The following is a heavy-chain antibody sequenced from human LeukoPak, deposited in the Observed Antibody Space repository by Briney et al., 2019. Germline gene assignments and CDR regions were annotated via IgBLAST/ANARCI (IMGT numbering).Heavy chain of an antibody. V-gene: IGHV4-59*01. CDR3: ARDRGVRGYSWFDP. CDR1: GGSISNYH. CDR2: IYYSGST. Sequence: SETLSLTCTVSGGSISNYHWSWIRQPPGKGLEWIGYIYYSGSTNYNPSLKSRVTISVDTPKNQLSLKLNSVTAADTAVYYCARDRGVRGYSWFDPWGQGTLVTVSS. J-gene: IGHJ5*02. D-gene: IGHD3-10*01.